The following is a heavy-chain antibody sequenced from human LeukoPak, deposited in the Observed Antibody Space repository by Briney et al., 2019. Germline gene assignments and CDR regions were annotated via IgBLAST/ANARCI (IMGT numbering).Heavy chain of an antibody. CDR3: AREQSGTRGWYTVDY. D-gene: IGHD6-19*01. V-gene: IGHV3-23*01. J-gene: IGHJ4*02. Sequence: GGSLRLSCAASGFTFSTYAITWVRQGPGKGLEWVSAIRPDGDRTYYANSERGRFTISRDNSKDTVYLQINGLRVEDTAVYYCAREQSGTRGWYTVDYWGQGTLVTVSS. CDR2: IRPDGDRT. CDR1: GFTFSTYA.